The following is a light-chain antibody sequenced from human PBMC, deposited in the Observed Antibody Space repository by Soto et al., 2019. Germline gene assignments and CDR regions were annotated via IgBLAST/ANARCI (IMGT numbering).Light chain of an antibody. CDR3: QQYGSSPPVT. V-gene: IGKV3-20*01. CDR2: GAS. J-gene: IGKJ5*01. Sequence: ILLTQSPGTLSLSPGERATLSFMASQSVSSSYLAWYQQKPGQAPRLLIYGASSRATGIPDRFSGSGSGTDFTLTISRLEPEDFAVYYCQQYGSSPPVTFGQGTRLEIK. CDR1: QSVSSSY.